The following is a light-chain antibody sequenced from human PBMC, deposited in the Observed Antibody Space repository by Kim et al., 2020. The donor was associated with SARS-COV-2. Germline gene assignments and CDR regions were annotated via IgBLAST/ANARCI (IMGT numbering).Light chain of an antibody. V-gene: IGKV3-11*01. J-gene: IGKJ2*01. CDR3: QQRSNWPT. CDR1: QSVSSY. CDR2: DAS. Sequence: EIVFTQSPATLSLSPGERSTLSCRASQSVSSYLAWYQQKPDKAPRLLIYDASNRATGIPARFSGSGSGSDFTLNISSLEPEDFAVYYCQQRSNWPTFGQGTKLDI.